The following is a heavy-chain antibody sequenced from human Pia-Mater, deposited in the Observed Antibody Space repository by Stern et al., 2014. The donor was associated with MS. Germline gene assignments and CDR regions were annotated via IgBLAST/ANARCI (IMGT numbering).Heavy chain of an antibody. D-gene: IGHD6-13*01. Sequence: VQLVESGGGVVQPGRSLRLSCAASGFTFSRYGMHWVRQAPGKGLEWVAGIWYDGSNKYYADSVKGRFTISRDNSKNTLYLQMNSLRAEDTAVYYCARSSSPSPYYYYGMDVWGQGTTVTVSS. J-gene: IGHJ6*02. CDR1: GFTFSRYG. V-gene: IGHV3-33*01. CDR3: ARSSSPSPYYYYGMDV. CDR2: IWYDGSNK.